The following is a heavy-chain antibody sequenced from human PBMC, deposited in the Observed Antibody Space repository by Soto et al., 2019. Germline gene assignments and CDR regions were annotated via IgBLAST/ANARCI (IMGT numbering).Heavy chain of an antibody. D-gene: IGHD2-15*01. CDR3: AKDMLPDGVWDFDY. V-gene: IGHV3-23*01. Sequence: VQLLESGGGLAQPGGSLRLSCAASGFTFSTYTMAWVRQAPGRGPEWVAGVAQDGTAHYAGSVKGRFTSSRDNSRDTVYLQMIALIGEDTAVYDCAKDMLPDGVWDFDYRGQGTLVTVSS. CDR1: GFTFSTYT. CDR2: VAQDGTA. J-gene: IGHJ4*02.